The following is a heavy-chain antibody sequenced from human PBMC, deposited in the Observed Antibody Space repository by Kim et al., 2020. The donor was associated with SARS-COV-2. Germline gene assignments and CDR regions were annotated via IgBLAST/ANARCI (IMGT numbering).Heavy chain of an antibody. CDR1: RFTFSDYD. V-gene: IGHV3-30*18. Sequence: GGSLRLSCAASRFTFSDYDMHWVRQPPGKGLEWVAVISFDGTKRHYADPVKGRFTVSRENFEDTLFLHMNSLGPEDTAIYYCAKVAFNWNKEDGLDMWG. CDR3: AKVAFNWNKEDGLDM. D-gene: IGHD1-20*01. CDR2: ISFDGTKR. J-gene: IGHJ3*02.